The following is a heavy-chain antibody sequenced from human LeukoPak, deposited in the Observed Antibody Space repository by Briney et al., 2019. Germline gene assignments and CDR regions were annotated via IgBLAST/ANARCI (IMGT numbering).Heavy chain of an antibody. CDR1: GGSFSGYY. CDR2: INHGGST. V-gene: IGHV4-34*01. CDR3: AWGYYMDV. J-gene: IGHJ6*03. Sequence: PPETLSLTCAVYGGSFSGYYWSWIHQPPGKGLEWIGEINHGGSTNYNPSLKSRVTISVDTSKNQFSLKLSSVTAADTAVYYCAWGYYMDVWGKGTTVTVSS. D-gene: IGHD7-27*01.